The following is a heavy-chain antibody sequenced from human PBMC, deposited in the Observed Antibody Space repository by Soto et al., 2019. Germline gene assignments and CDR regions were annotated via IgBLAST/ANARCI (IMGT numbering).Heavy chain of an antibody. CDR1: GGSISSYY. V-gene: IGHV4-4*07. J-gene: IGHJ5*02. CDR2: IYTSGST. CDR3: ARDRPTNWFDP. Sequence: SSETLSLTCTVSGGSISSYYWSWIRQPAGEGLEWIGRIYTSGSTNYNPSLKSRVTMSVDTSKNQFSLKLSSVTAADTAVYYCARDRPTNWFDPWGQGTLVTVSS.